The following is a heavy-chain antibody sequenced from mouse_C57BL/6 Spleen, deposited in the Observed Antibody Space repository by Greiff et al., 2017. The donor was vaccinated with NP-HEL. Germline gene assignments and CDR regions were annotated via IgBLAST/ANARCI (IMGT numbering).Heavy chain of an antibody. CDR1: GYSFTDYN. D-gene: IGHD2-2*01. CDR2: INPNYGTT. Sequence: VQLKESGPELVKPGASVKISCKASGYSFTDYNMNWVKQSNGKSLEWLGVINPNYGTTSYNQKFKGKATLTVDQSSSTAYMQLNSLTSEYSAVYYCAGGYDWFAYWGQGTLVTVSA. V-gene: IGHV1-39*01. J-gene: IGHJ3*01. CDR3: AGGYDWFAY.